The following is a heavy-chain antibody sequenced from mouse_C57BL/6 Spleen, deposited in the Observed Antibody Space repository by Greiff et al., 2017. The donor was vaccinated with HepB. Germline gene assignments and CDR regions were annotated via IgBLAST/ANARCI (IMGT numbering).Heavy chain of an antibody. Sequence: VQLQQSGPELVKPGASVKMSCKASGYTFTDYNMHWVKQSHGKSLEWIGYINPNNGGTSYNQKFKGKATLTVNKSSSTAYMELRSLTSEDSAVYYCARSENYYGRFDYWGQGTTLTVSS. CDR2: INPNNGGT. J-gene: IGHJ2*01. CDR1: GYTFTDYN. V-gene: IGHV1-22*01. D-gene: IGHD1-1*01. CDR3: ARSENYYGRFDY.